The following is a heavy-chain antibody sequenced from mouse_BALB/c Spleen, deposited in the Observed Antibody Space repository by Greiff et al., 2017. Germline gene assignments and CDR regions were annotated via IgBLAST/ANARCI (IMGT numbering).Heavy chain of an antibody. CDR3: AAYGTSAMDY. CDR2: IDPENGNT. V-gene: IGHV14-1*02. CDR1: GFNIKDYY. J-gene: IGHJ4*01. Sequence: VQLKESGAELVRPGALVKLSCKASGFNIKDYYMHWVKQRPEQGLEWIGWIDPENGNTIYDPKFQGKASITADTSSNTAYLQLSSLTSEDTAVYYCAAYGTSAMDYWGQGTSVTVSS. D-gene: IGHD2-1*01.